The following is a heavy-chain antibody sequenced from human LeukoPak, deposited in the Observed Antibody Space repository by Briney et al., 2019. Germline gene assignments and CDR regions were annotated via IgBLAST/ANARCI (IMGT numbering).Heavy chain of an antibody. CDR2: IYNSGST. CDR1: GGSISSYY. CDR3: ARGYCSGGTCYRTFFDY. D-gene: IGHD2-15*01. Sequence: SETLSLTCTVSGGSISSYYWSWIRQPPGKGLEWIGYIYNSGSTNYNSSLKSRVTMSVDTSKNQFSLKLSPATAADTAVYYCARGYCSGGTCYRTFFDYWGQGTLVTVSS. V-gene: IGHV4-59*01. J-gene: IGHJ4*02.